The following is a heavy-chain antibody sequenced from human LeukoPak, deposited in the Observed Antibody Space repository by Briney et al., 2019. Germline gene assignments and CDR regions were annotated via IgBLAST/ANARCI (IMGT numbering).Heavy chain of an antibody. J-gene: IGHJ3*02. CDR2: IYPGDSDT. V-gene: IGHV5-51*01. CDR1: GYSFTSYW. D-gene: IGHD6-13*01. Sequence: GESLKISCKGSGYSFTSYWIGWVRQMPGKGLEWMGIIYPGDSDTRYSPSFQGQVTISADKSISTAYLQWSSLKASDTAMYYCARRLGGAGTSRFAFDIWGQGTMVTVSS. CDR3: ARRLGGAGTSRFAFDI.